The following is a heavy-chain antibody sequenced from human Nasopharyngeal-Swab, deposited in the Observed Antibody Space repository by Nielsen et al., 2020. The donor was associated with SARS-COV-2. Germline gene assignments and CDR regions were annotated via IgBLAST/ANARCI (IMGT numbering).Heavy chain of an antibody. CDR3: AREGPTWGSRDY. CDR1: GYSPTELS. CDR2: IATNTGNP. Sequence: ASVKVSCKVSGYSPTELSIHWVRQAPGHGLEWMGWIATNTGNPTYAQGFTGRFVFSLDTSVSTAYLQISSLKAEDTAVYYCAREGPTWGSRDYWGQGTLVTVSS. V-gene: IGHV7-4-1*02. D-gene: IGHD7-27*01. J-gene: IGHJ4*02.